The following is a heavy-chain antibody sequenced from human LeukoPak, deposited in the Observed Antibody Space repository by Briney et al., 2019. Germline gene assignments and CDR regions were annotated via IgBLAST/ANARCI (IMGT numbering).Heavy chain of an antibody. CDR1: GGSISSSSYY. CDR2: IYYSGST. J-gene: IGHJ4*02. V-gene: IGHV4-39*01. D-gene: IGHD6-13*01. Sequence: PSETLSLTCTVSGGSISSSSYYWGWIRQPPGKGLEWTGTIYYSGSTYYNPSLKSRVTISVDTSKNQFSLKLRSVTAADTAVYYCATGYTSNCPYNWGQGTLVTVSS. CDR3: ATGYTSNCPYN.